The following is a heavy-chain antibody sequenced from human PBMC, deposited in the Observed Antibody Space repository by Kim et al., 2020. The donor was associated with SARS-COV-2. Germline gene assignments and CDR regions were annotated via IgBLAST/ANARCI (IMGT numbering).Heavy chain of an antibody. D-gene: IGHD4-17*01. CDR1: GGSISSSSYY. V-gene: IGHV4-39*07. Sequence: SETLSLTCTVSGGSISSSSYYWGWIRQPPGKGLEWIGSIYYSGSTYYNPSLKSRGTISVDTSKNQFSLKLSSVTAADTAVYYCARLGRYGDHDAGYWGQGPLVTVSS. CDR3: ARLGRYGDHDAGY. J-gene: IGHJ4*02. CDR2: IYYSGST.